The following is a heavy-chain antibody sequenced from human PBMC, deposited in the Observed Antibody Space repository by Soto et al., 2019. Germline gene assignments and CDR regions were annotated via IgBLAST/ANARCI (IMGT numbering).Heavy chain of an antibody. CDR1: GYIFTTYW. Sequence: GESLKISCQGSGYIFTTYWIGRVRQMPGKGLEWMGIIYPTDSDTRYSPSFQGQVTISADKSISTAYLQLSSLRASDTAVYYCARSGYSSHGMDVWGQGTTVTVS. CDR3: ARSGYSSHGMDV. J-gene: IGHJ6*02. CDR2: IYPTDSDT. D-gene: IGHD5-12*01. V-gene: IGHV5-51*01.